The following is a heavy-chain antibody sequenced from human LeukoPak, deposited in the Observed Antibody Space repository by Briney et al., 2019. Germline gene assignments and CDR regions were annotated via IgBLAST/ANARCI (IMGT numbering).Heavy chain of an antibody. CDR2: IIPIFGTA. CDR1: GGTFSSYA. Sequence: GASVKVSCKASGGTFSSYAISWVRQAPGQGLEWMGGIIPIFGTANYAQKFQGRVTITTDESTSTAYMELSSLRSEDTAVYYCARGGIWFGELLKADYYYMDVWGKGTTVTVSS. D-gene: IGHD3-10*01. CDR3: ARGGIWFGELLKADYYYMDV. V-gene: IGHV1-69*05. J-gene: IGHJ6*03.